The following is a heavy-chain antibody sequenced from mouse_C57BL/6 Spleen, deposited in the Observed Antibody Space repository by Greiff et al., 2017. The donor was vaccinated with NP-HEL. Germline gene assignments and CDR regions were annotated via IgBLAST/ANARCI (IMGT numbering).Heavy chain of an antibody. CDR2: IFPGSGST. Sequence: QVQLQQSGAELMKPGASVKLSCKASGYTFTGYWIEWVKQRPGHGLEWIGEIFPGSGSTNYNEKFKGKATLTADTSSNTAYMQHSSLTTEDSAVYYCAKWGGNYEVYFDYWGQGTTLTVSS. J-gene: IGHJ2*01. V-gene: IGHV1-9*01. CDR3: AKWGGNYEVYFDY. D-gene: IGHD2-1*01. CDR1: GYTFTGYW.